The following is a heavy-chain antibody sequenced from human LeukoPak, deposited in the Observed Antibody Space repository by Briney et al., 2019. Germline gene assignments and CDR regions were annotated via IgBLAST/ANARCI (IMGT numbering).Heavy chain of an antibody. V-gene: IGHV4-59*11. CDR2: IYYSGST. J-gene: IGHJ4*01. Sequence: SETLSLTCTVSGGSISSHYWSWIRQPPGNRLESSGYIYYSGSTNYHPSLKTRVTISVDTSKNQFSLKLRSVTAADTPVYYCARLNNRNDDSDFDYWGQGTLVTVSS. D-gene: IGHD3-16*01. CDR1: GGSISSHY. CDR3: ARLNNRNDDSDFDY.